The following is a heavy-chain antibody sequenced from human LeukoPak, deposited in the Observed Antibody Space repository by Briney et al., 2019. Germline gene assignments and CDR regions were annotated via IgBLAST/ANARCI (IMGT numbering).Heavy chain of an antibody. Sequence: PSETLSLTCTVSGGSTSSYYWSWIRQPPGKGLEWIGYIYYSGSTNYNSSLKSRVTIAVDTSKNQFSLKLTSVTAADTAVYYCARASRYYYDSSGYYYALDYWGQGTLVTVSS. J-gene: IGHJ4*02. D-gene: IGHD3-22*01. CDR2: IYYSGST. CDR3: ARASRYYYDSSGYYYALDY. CDR1: GGSTSSYY. V-gene: IGHV4-59*08.